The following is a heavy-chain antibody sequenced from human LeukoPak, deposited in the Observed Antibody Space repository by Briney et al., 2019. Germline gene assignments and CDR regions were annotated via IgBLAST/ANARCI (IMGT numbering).Heavy chain of an antibody. CDR1: GFTFSSYA. CDR2: ISGSGGST. CDR3: ARTAIVTTVVIRFDY. V-gene: IGHV3-23*01. D-gene: IGHD4-23*01. Sequence: PGGSLRLSCAASGFTFSSYAMSWVRQAPGKGLEWVSIISGSGGSTYYADSVKGRFTISRDNSKNTLYLQMNSLRAEDTAVYYCARTAIVTTVVIRFDYWGQGTLVTVSS. J-gene: IGHJ4*02.